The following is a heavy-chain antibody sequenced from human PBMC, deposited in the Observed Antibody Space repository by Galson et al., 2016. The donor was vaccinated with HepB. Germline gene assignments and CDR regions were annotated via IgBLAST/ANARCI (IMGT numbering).Heavy chain of an antibody. J-gene: IGHJ4*02. D-gene: IGHD6-13*01. CDR2: ISYDGSNK. V-gene: IGHV3-30*18. CDR1: GFTFSSYG. CDR3: AKEQYTSRWYAEYYFDH. Sequence: SLRLSCAASGFTFSSYGMHWVRQAPGKGLEWVAVISYDGSNKYYADSVKGRFTISRDKSKHTLYLQMNSLRAEDTAVYYCAKEQYTSRWYAEYYFDHWGQGTLVTVSS.